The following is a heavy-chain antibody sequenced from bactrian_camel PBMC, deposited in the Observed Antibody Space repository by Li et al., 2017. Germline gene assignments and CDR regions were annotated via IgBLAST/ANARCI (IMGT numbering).Heavy chain of an antibody. CDR2: INTDGGVT. V-gene: IGHV3S1*01. J-gene: IGHJ6*01. CDR1: GFPFKNYR. CDR3: VREVLNVVVASQTGGKGFGY. D-gene: IGHD2*01. Sequence: HVQLVESGGTLVQPGGSLRLSCAADGFPFKNYRMYWIRRPPGKGLEWVSTINTDGGVTFYSDSVKGRFVVSRDNAKSTMYLQMNSLRPEDTAVYVCVREVLNVVVASQTGGKGFGYWGQGTQVTVS.